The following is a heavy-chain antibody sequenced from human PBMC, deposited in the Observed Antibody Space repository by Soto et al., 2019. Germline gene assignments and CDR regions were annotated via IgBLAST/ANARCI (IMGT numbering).Heavy chain of an antibody. D-gene: IGHD3-3*01. CDR2: ISGSGGST. CDR1: GFTFSSYA. CDR3: AKESGYDFWSGYYRWFDP. J-gene: IGHJ5*02. V-gene: IGHV3-23*01. Sequence: EVQLLESGGGLVQPGGSLRLSCAASGFTFSSYAMSWVRQAPGKGLEWVSAISGSGGSTYYADSVKGRFTISRDNSKNTLYLQMNSLRAEDMAVYYCAKESGYDFWSGYYRWFDPWGQGTLVTVSS.